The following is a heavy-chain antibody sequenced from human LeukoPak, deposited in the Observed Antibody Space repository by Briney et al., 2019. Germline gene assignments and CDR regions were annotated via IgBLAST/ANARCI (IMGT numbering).Heavy chain of an antibody. D-gene: IGHD3-10*01. CDR1: GGSISSYY. CDR2: IYHSGST. Sequence: SETLSLTCTVSGGSISSYYWSWIRQPPGKGLEWIGYIYHSGSTYYNPSLKSRVTISVDRSKNQFSLKLSSVTAADTAVYYCAASPYYYGSGGMDVWGQGTTVTVSS. V-gene: IGHV4-59*04. CDR3: AASPYYYGSGGMDV. J-gene: IGHJ6*02.